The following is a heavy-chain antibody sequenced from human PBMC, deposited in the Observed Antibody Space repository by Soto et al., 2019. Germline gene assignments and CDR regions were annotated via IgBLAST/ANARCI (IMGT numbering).Heavy chain of an antibody. V-gene: IGHV4-4*02. CDR3: ARGQRFSDSFDP. J-gene: IGHJ5*02. Sequence: FLTCAVSGDSISISHWLNWGRQSLGKGLEWIGRIYNSGSTKYNPSLQSRVTMSLDKSKNQFSLRLTSVTAADTAVYYCARGQRFSDSFDPWGQRTLVPVSS. CDR2: IYNSGST. CDR1: GDSISISHW. D-gene: IGHD3-3*01.